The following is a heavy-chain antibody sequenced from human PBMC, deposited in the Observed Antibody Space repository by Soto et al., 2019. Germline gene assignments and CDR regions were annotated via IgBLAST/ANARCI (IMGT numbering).Heavy chain of an antibody. Sequence: QVQLQESGPGLVKPSGTLSLTCAVSGGSISSSNWWSWVRQPPGKGLEWIGEIYHSGSTNYNPSLESRVTISVDKSQNQFSLKLSSVTAADTAVYYCARGYGDYEGEPRFDYWGQGTLVTVSS. CDR3: ARGYGDYEGEPRFDY. CDR2: IYHSGST. D-gene: IGHD4-17*01. V-gene: IGHV4-4*02. J-gene: IGHJ4*02. CDR1: GGSISSSNW.